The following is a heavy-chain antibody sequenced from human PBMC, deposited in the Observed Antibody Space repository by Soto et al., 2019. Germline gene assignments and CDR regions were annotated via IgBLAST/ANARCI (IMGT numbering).Heavy chain of an antibody. D-gene: IGHD3-22*01. CDR1: GGSFSGYY. CDR3: ANFYYYDSSGYVAANWFDP. CDR2: INHSGST. Sequence: SETLSLTCAVYGGSFSGYYWSWIRQPPGKGLEWIGEINHSGSTNYNPSLKSRVTISVDTSKNQFSLKLSSVTAADTAVYYCANFYYYDSSGYVAANWFDPWGQGTLVTVSS. V-gene: IGHV4-34*01. J-gene: IGHJ5*02.